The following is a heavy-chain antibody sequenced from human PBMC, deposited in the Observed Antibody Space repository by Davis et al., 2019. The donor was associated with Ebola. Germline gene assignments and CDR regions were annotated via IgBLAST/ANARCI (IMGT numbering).Heavy chain of an antibody. V-gene: IGHV3-21*01. D-gene: IGHD3-10*01. J-gene: IGHJ4*02. CDR1: GFTFSSYA. CDR3: AREPYYGSGSGG. CDR2: IRISSSYI. Sequence: GGSLRLSCAASGFTFSSYAMSWVRQAPGKGLEWVSSIRISSSYIYYADSVKGRFTISRDNAKNSLYLQMNSLRAEDTAVYYCAREPYYGSGSGGWGQGTLVTVSS.